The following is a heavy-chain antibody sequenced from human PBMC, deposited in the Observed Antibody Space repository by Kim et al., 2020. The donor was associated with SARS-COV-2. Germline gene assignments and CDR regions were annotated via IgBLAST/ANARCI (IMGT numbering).Heavy chain of an antibody. D-gene: IGHD6-13*01. CDR3: ARQDSAYSSSWYRTPYWYFDL. J-gene: IGHJ2*01. CDR1: GYSFTSYW. Sequence: GESLKISCKGSGYSFTSYWIGWVRQMPGKGLEWMGIIYPGDSDTRYSPSFQGQVTISADKSISTAYLQWSSLKASDTAMYYCARQDSAYSSSWYRTPYWYFDLWGRGTLVTVSS. V-gene: IGHV5-51*01. CDR2: IYPGDSDT.